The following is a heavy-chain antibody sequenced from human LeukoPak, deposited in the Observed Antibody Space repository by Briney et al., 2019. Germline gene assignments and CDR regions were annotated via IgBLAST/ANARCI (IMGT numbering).Heavy chain of an antibody. CDR3: ARVSTRKRRTYGMDV. J-gene: IGHJ6*04. V-gene: IGHV4-34*01. D-gene: IGHD1-1*01. CDR2: INHSGST. Sequence: SETLSLTCAVYGGSFGGYYWSWIRQPPGKGLEWIGEINHSGSTNYNPSLKSRVTISVDTSKNQFSLKLSSVTAADTAVYYCARVSTRKRRTYGMDVWGKGTTVTVSS. CDR1: GGSFGGYY.